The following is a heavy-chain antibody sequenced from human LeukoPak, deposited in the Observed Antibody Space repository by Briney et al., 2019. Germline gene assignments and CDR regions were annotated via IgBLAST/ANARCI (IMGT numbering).Heavy chain of an antibody. CDR2: ISYDGANI. V-gene: IGHV3-30*01. J-gene: IGHJ6*03. D-gene: IGHD3-3*01. CDR3: VKDADYDFWTYYYMDV. CDR1: GFTFSSYS. Sequence: GRSLRLSCAASGFTFSSYSMHWVRQAPGKGLEWAAVISYDGANIKYVDSVKGRFTISRDDSKNALYLQMNSLRAEDTAVYYCVKDADYDFWTYYYMDVWGKGTTVTVSS.